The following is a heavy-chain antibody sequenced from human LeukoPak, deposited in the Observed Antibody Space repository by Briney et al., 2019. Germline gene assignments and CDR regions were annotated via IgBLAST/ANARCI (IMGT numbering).Heavy chain of an antibody. CDR1: GSSINCYN. J-gene: IGHJ6*03. CDR2: SYYSGST. Sequence: SEPLSLTCTVWGSSINCYNWRWIRQPRGEGREGIGYSYYSGSTIYNPSLKRRVTISVDTSKNPLSLNLNSVSAADPALYYCAREYCLGGSCHAPPQYYYYYMDVWGKGTTVTVSS. CDR3: AREYCLGGSCHAPPQYYYYYMDV. V-gene: IGHV4-59*01. D-gene: IGHD2-15*01.